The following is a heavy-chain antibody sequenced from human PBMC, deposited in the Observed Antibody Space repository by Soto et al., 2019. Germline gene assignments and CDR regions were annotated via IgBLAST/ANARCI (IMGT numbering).Heavy chain of an antibody. CDR3: ARGDYYDISGPFSDAFDI. D-gene: IGHD3-22*01. J-gene: IGHJ3*02. CDR2: IKQDGSEK. Sequence: PGGSLRLSCAASGFTFGSYWMSWVRQAPGKGLEWVANIKQDGSEKDYVDSVEGRFTISRDNAKNSLFLQMNSLRAEDTAVYYCARGDYYDISGPFSDAFDIWGQGTMVTVSS. CDR1: GFTFGSYW. V-gene: IGHV3-7*04.